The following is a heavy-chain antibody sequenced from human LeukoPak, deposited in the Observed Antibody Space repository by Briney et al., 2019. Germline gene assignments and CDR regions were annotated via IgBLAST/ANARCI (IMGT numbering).Heavy chain of an antibody. D-gene: IGHD3-16*01. CDR2: IYYSGST. Sequence: SETLSLTCTVSGVSISSYYWSWIRQPPGKGLEWIGYIYYSGSTNYNPSLKSRVTISVHTSKNQFSLKLRSVTAADTAVYYCARETSQKGAHYMDVWGKGTTVTVSS. J-gene: IGHJ6*03. CDR1: GVSISSYY. CDR3: ARETSQKGAHYMDV. V-gene: IGHV4-59*01.